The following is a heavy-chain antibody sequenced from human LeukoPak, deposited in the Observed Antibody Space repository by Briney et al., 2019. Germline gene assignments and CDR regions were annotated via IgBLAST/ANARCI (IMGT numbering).Heavy chain of an antibody. D-gene: IGHD3-22*01. J-gene: IGHJ4*02. V-gene: IGHV3-30*04. CDR1: GFAFHYYA. Sequence: PGGSLRLSCATSGFAFHYYAVHWVRQAPGKGLEWVAVVSFDGKNEYYAESVKGRFTISRDNAKNSLFLQMNSLRVEDTAVYYCARSMGSGHYYVADYWGQGTLVTVSS. CDR3: ARSMGSGHYYVADY. CDR2: VSFDGKNE.